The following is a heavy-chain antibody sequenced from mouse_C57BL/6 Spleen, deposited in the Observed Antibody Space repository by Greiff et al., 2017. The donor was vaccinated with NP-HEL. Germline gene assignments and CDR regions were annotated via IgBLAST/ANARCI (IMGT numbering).Heavy chain of an antibody. J-gene: IGHJ2*01. Sequence: QVQLQQPGAELVKPGASVKLSCKASGYTFTSYWMHWVKQRPGQGLEWIGMIHPNSGSTNYNEKFKSKATLTVDKSSSTAYMKLSSLTSEDSAVYYCARRYGNYERDYWGQGTTLTVSS. CDR3: ARRYGNYERDY. D-gene: IGHD2-1*01. V-gene: IGHV1-64*01. CDR1: GYTFTSYW. CDR2: IHPNSGST.